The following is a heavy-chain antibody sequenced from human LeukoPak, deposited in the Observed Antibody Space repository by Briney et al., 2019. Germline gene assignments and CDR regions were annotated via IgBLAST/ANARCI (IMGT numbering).Heavy chain of an antibody. CDR2: IRYDGSNK. Sequence: GGSLRLSXAASGFTFRSYGLHWVRQAPGRGLEWVAFIRYDGSNKYYADSVKGRFTISRDNSKNTLYLQMNSLRVEDTAVYYCAKEHSSGWYYFDYWGQGTLVTVSS. CDR3: AKEHSSGWYYFDY. J-gene: IGHJ4*02. D-gene: IGHD6-19*01. CDR1: GFTFRSYG. V-gene: IGHV3-30*02.